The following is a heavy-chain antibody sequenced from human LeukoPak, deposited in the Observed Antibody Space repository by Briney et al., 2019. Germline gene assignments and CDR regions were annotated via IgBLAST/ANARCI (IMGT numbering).Heavy chain of an antibody. CDR3: ARHGVVVAAVGGFDH. D-gene: IGHD2-15*01. J-gene: IGHJ5*02. Sequence: SETLSLTCTVSGGSISSSSYYWGWLRRPPGKGLEWIGSIYYSGSTYYNPSLKSRVTISVDTSKNQFYLKLSSVTAADTAVYYCARHGVVVAAVGGFDHWGQGTLVAVSS. CDR1: GGSISSSSYY. CDR2: IYYSGST. V-gene: IGHV4-39*01.